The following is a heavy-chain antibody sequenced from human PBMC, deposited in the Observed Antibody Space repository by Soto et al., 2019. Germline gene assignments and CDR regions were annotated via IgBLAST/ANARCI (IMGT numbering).Heavy chain of an antibody. CDR1: GFTFSSYW. CDR2: INSDGSST. J-gene: IGHJ4*02. V-gene: IGHV3-74*01. Sequence: PGGSLRLSCAASGFTFSSYWMHWVRQAPGKGLVWVSRINSDGSSTSYADSVKGRFTISRDNAKNTLYLQMNSLRAEDTALYYCAKDEYYYSRSGYYIFYSWGQGTLVTVSS. D-gene: IGHD3-22*01. CDR3: AKDEYYYSRSGYYIFYS.